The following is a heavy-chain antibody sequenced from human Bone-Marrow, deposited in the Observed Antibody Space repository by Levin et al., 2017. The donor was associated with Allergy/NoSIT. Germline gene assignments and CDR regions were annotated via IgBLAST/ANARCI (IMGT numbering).Heavy chain of an antibody. CDR2: ISGSGGST. CDR1: GFTFSSYA. V-gene: IGHV3-23*01. Sequence: PGGSLRLSCAASGFTFSSYAMSWVRQAPGKGLEWVSAISGSGGSTYYADSVKGRFTISRDNSKNTLYLQMNSLRAEDTAVYYCAKWVWGYCSGGSCYYGDYSDYWGQGTLVTVSS. J-gene: IGHJ4*02. D-gene: IGHD2-15*01. CDR3: AKWVWGYCSGGSCYYGDYSDY.